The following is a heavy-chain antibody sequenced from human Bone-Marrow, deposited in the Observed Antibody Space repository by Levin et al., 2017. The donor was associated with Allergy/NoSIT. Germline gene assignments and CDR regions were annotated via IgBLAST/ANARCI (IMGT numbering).Heavy chain of an antibody. V-gene: IGHV4-30-2*01. CDR3: AGLRGYSGHFDY. J-gene: IGHJ4*02. Sequence: SETLSLTCAVSGGSISSGGYSWSWIRQPPGKGLEWIGYIYHSGSTYYNPSLKSRVTISVDRSKNQFSLKLSSVTAADTAVYYCAGLRGYSGHFDYWGQGTLVTVSS. CDR2: IYHSGST. D-gene: IGHD5-12*01. CDR1: GGSISSGGYS.